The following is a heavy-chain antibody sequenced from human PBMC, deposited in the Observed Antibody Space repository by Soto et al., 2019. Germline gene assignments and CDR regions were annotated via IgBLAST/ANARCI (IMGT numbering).Heavy chain of an antibody. D-gene: IGHD6-19*01. V-gene: IGHV3-21*01. CDR3: EREKGAVAGPPFDY. J-gene: IGHJ4*02. CDR1: GFTFSSYS. CDR2: ISSSSSYI. Sequence: EVQLVESGGGLVKPGGSLRLSCAASGFTFSSYSMNWVRQAPGKGLEWVSSISSSSSYIYYADSVKGRFTISRDNAKNSLYLQMNSLRAEDTCVYYFEREKGAVAGPPFDYWGQGTLVTVSS.